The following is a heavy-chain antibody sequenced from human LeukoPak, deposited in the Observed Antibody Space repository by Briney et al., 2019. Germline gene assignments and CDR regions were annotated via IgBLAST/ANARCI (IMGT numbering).Heavy chain of an antibody. CDR3: AREAVAGQTNRIFDY. J-gene: IGHJ4*02. CDR2: ISAYNGNT. Sequence: ASVKVSFKASGYTFTSHGISWVRQAPGQGLEWMGWISAYNGNTHYAEKLQGRVTMTTDTSTRTAYMELRSLRSEDTAVYYCAREAVAGQTNRIFDYWGQGTLVTVSS. V-gene: IGHV1-18*01. CDR1: GYTFTSHG. D-gene: IGHD6-19*01.